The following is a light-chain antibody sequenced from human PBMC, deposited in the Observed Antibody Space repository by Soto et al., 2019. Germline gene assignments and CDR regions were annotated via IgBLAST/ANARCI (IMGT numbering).Light chain of an antibody. CDR2: KAS. Sequence: QVSQSASALSGSVGDRVTIPCLLSHTVSSWLSWYQQKPGKAPTLLIYKASTLKSAVPPSISGSGSGTEFTLTISSLQADDVVACYCTHYKRYSEAFGQGTKVDIK. J-gene: IGKJ1*01. V-gene: IGKV1-5*03. CDR3: THYKRYSEA. CDR1: HTVSSW.